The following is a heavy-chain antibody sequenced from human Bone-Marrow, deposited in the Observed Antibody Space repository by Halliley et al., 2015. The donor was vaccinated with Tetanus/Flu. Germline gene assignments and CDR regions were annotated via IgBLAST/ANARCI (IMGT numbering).Heavy chain of an antibody. D-gene: IGHD3-22*01. CDR3: ARGSRYDTSGYFYDWFDP. V-gene: IGHV4-59*01. CDR2: IYYSGST. J-gene: IGHJ5*02. CDR1: GGSISGYY. Sequence: TLSLTCTVFGGSISGYYYSWIRQPPGKGLEWIGYIYYSGSTNYNPSLKSRVTISIDPSKNQFSLRLSSVTAADAALYYCARGSRYDTSGYFYDWFDPWGQGILVTVSS.